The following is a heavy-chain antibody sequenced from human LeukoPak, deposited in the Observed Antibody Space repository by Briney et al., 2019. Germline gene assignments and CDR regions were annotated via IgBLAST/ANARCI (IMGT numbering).Heavy chain of an antibody. D-gene: IGHD3-22*01. V-gene: IGHV3-23*01. CDR2: ISGSGRDT. CDR1: GLTFSSYA. J-gene: IGHJ3*02. CDR3: AKALVSGFHAFDT. Sequence: GGSLRLSCAASGLTFSSYAMSWVRQAPGKGLEWVSSISGSGRDTYSADSVKGRFTISRDNSKNTLYLQMISLRAEDTAVYYCAKALVSGFHAFDTWGQGTMVTVSS.